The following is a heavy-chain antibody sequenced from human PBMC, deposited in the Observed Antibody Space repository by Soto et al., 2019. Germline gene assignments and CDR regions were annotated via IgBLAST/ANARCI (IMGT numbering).Heavy chain of an antibody. Sequence: SETLSLTCTVSGGSISSGGYYWSWIRQHPGKGLEWIGYIYYSGSTYYNPSLKSRVTISVDTSKNQFSLKLSSLRSEDTAVYYCASVMERDTAMVNLHYWGQGTLVTVSS. CDR3: ASVMERDTAMVNLHY. CDR1: GGSISSGGYY. V-gene: IGHV4-31*03. CDR2: IYYSGST. D-gene: IGHD5-18*01. J-gene: IGHJ4*02.